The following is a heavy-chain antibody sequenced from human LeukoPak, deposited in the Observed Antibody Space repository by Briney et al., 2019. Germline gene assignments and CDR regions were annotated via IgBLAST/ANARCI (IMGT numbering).Heavy chain of an antibody. CDR2: ISSSSSYI. Sequence: RAGGSLRLSCAASGFTFSSYSMNWVRQAPGKGLEWVSSISSSSSYICYADSVKGRFTISRDNAKNSLYLQMNSLRAEDTAVYYCARVTGRYCTNGVCSKSEYYFDYWGQGTLVTVSS. D-gene: IGHD2-8*01. CDR3: ARVTGRYCTNGVCSKSEYYFDY. V-gene: IGHV3-21*01. J-gene: IGHJ4*02. CDR1: GFTFSSYS.